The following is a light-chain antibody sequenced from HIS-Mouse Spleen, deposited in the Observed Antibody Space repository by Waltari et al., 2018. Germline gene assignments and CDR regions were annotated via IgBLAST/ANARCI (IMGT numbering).Light chain of an antibody. J-gene: IGLJ2*01. Sequence: QSALTQPASFSEWPGQSSTISFTGTRSDVGSANLSSWYQQHPGKDPKLMIYEGSKRASGVSNRVSGSKSGNTASLTISVLQAEDEADYYCCSYAGSSTFEVFGGGTKLTVL. CDR3: CSYAGSSTFEV. CDR2: EGS. V-gene: IGLV2-23*03. CDR1: RSDVGSANL.